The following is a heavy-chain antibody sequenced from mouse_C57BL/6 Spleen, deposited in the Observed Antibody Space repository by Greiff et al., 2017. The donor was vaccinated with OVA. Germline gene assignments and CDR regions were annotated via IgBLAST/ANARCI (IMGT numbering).Heavy chain of an antibody. CDR1: GYAFSSYW. J-gene: IGHJ2*01. CDR2: IYPGDGDT. D-gene: IGHD1-2*01. V-gene: IGHV1-80*01. CDR3: ARGPAGSYFDY. Sequence: QVQLQQSGAELVKPGASVKISCKASGYAFSSYWMNWVKQRPGKGLEWIGQIYPGDGDTNYKGKFKGKATLTADKSSSTAYMQLSSLTSEDSAVYFCARGPAGSYFDYWGQGTTLTVSS.